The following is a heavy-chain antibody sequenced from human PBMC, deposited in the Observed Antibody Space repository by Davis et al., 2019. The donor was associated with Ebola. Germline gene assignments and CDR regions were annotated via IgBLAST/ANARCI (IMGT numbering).Heavy chain of an antibody. J-gene: IGHJ6*04. CDR1: GGSISDHH. Sequence: PGGSLRLSCAVFGGSISDHHWSWIRQPPGKGLEWIGEIYHSETTNHNSPLESRVTMSLDMSNNQFSLKLSSVTAADTAVYYCARGDYAKRLDVWGKGTTVTVSS. D-gene: IGHD2-2*01. CDR2: IYHSETT. CDR3: ARGDYAKRLDV. V-gene: IGHV4-34*01.